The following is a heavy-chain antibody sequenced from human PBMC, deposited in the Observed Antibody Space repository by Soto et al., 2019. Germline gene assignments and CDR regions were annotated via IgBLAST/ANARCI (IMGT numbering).Heavy chain of an antibody. J-gene: IGHJ4*02. CDR2: ISGGGGST. Sequence: PGXSLRLACAASGFTFSNYAISWVLQAPGKGLEWGSSISGGGGSTYYADSVKGRFTISRDNSKNTLYLQMNSLRAEDTAVYYCAKEGETGKIDYWGQGTLVTVSS. D-gene: IGHD3-16*01. V-gene: IGHV3-23*01. CDR3: AKEGETGKIDY. CDR1: GFTFSNYA.